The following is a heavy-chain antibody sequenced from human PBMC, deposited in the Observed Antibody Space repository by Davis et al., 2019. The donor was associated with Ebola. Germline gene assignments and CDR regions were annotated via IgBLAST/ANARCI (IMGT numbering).Heavy chain of an antibody. J-gene: IGHJ5*02. CDR1: SGSF. CDR2: INPSGIT. V-gene: IGHV4-34*01. Sequence: MPSETLSLTCAVYSGSFWSWIRQPPGKGLEWIGEINPSGITNYNSSLKSRVTISGDTSKKQLSLKLTSVTAADTAVYYCARGHGAGFVAWGQGTLVTVSS. CDR3: ARGHGAGFVA. D-gene: IGHD4-17*01.